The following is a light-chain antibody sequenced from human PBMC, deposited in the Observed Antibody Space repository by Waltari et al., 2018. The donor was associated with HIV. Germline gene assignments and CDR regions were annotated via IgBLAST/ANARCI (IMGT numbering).Light chain of an antibody. CDR2: EVT. CDR3: CSYTGTNPFLL. Sequence: QSALTQPASVSGSPGQSVTISCTGTNSNVGSYNLFSWYQQHPGIPPKVIIYEVTQRPSGVSSRFSGSKSGNTASLTISGLQAEDEANYYCCSYTGTNPFLLFGGGTKLTVL. V-gene: IGLV2-23*02. J-gene: IGLJ2*01. CDR1: NSNVGSYNL.